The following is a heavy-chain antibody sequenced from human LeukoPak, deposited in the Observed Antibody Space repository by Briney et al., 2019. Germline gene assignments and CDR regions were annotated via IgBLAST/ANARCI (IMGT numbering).Heavy chain of an antibody. Sequence: SETLSLTCAVSGGSISSGGYSWSWIRQPPGKGLEWIGYIYHSGSTYYNPSLKSRVTISVDRSKSQFSLTLSSVTAADTAVYYCARVRNYDILTGYPSTLDYWGQGTLVTVSS. D-gene: IGHD3-9*01. CDR2: IYHSGST. J-gene: IGHJ4*02. V-gene: IGHV4-30-2*01. CDR3: ARVRNYDILTGYPSTLDY. CDR1: GGSISSGGYS.